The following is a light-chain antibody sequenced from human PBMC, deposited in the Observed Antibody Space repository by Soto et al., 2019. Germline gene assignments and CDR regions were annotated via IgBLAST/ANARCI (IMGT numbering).Light chain of an antibody. Sequence: SVLTQPPSASGTPGQRVTISCSGSSSNIGSNTVNWYQQLPGTAPKLLIYSNNQRPSGVPDRFSGSKSGTSASLAISGLQSENEATYYGAAGEASLNGCVFGPGTKVTV. CDR1: SSNIGSNT. CDR2: SNN. V-gene: IGLV1-44*01. CDR3: AAGEASLNGCV. J-gene: IGLJ1*01.